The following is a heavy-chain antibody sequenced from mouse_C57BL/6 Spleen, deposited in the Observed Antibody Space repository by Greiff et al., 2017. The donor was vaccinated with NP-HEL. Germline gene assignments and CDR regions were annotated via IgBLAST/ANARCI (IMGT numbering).Heavy chain of an antibody. J-gene: IGHJ2*01. CDR3: ARVIYYDYDEDY. CDR2: IYPGSGNT. V-gene: IGHV1-66*01. D-gene: IGHD2-4*01. CDR1: GYSFTSYY. Sequence: VKLQESGPELVKPGASVKISCKASGYSFTSYYIHWVKQRPGQGLEWIGWIYPGSGNTKYNEKFKGKATLTADPSSSTAYMQLSSLTSEDSAVYYCARVIYYDYDEDYWGQGTTLTVSS.